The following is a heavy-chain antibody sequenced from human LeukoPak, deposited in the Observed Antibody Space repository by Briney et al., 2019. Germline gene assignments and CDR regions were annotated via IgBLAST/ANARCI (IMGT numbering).Heavy chain of an antibody. CDR2: IFHSGST. V-gene: IGHV4-4*02. CDR3: ARDAGFDI. CDR1: GGSIRSGNW. Sequence: SGTLSLTCAVSGGSIRSGNWWSWVRQPPGKGLQWIGEIFHSGSTNYNPSLKSRVTISVDTSKNQFSLRLRFVTAADTAVYYCARDAGFDIWGHGTMVTVSS. J-gene: IGHJ3*02.